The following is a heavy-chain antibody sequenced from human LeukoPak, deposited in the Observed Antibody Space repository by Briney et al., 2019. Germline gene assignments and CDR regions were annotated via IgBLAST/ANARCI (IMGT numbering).Heavy chain of an antibody. J-gene: IGHJ6*02. Sequence: PGGSLRLSCAASGFTFSSYAMSWVRQAPGKGLEWVSAISGSGGSTHYADSVKGRFTNSRDNSKNTLYLQMNSLRAEDTAVYYCAKASPGIAAAGPYYGMDVWGQGTTVTVSS. CDR3: AKASPGIAAAGPYYGMDV. CDR1: GFTFSSYA. V-gene: IGHV3-23*01. CDR2: ISGSGGST. D-gene: IGHD6-13*01.